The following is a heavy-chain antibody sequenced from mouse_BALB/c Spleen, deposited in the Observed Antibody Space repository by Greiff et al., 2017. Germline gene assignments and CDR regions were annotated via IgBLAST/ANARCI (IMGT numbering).Heavy chain of an antibody. D-gene: IGHD3-2*01. CDR3: ASRDSSGYEDFDV. Sequence: EVQLQQSGAELVRPGALVKLSCKASGFNIKDYYMHWVKQRPEQGLEWIGWIDPENGNTIYDPKFQGKASITADTSSNTAYLQLSSLTSEDTAVYYCASRDSSGYEDFDVWGAGTTVTVSS. V-gene: IGHV14-1*02. CDR2: IDPENGNT. CDR1: GFNIKDYY. J-gene: IGHJ1*01.